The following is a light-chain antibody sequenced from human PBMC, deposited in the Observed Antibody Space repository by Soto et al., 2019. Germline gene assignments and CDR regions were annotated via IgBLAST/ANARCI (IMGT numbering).Light chain of an antibody. CDR1: SSDVGGYNY. J-gene: IGLJ1*01. Sequence: QSVLTQPPSASGSPGQSVTISCTGTSSDVGGYNYVSWYQQHPGKAPKLMIYDVSNRTSGVSNRFSGSMSGNTASLTISGLQAEDEADYYCSSYTSSSTLYVFGTGTKVTVL. CDR3: SSYTSSSTLYV. CDR2: DVS. V-gene: IGLV2-14*01.